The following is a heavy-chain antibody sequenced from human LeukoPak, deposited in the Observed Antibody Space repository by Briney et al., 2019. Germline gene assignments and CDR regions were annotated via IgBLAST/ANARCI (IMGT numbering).Heavy chain of an antibody. D-gene: IGHD3-22*01. CDR2: IYPGDSDS. Sequence: GESLKISCRGSGYSFATYWIGWVRQMPGKGLEWMGIIYPGDSDSRYSPSFQGLVTMSVDKSISTAYLQWSSLKASDTAMYYCARLGSGYGDYWGQGTLVTVSS. J-gene: IGHJ4*02. V-gene: IGHV5-51*01. CDR1: GYSFATYW. CDR3: ARLGSGYGDY.